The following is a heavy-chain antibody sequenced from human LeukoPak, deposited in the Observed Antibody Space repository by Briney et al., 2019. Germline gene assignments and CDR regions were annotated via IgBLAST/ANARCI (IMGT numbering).Heavy chain of an antibody. CDR3: ARAVRGYSYNYYFDY. V-gene: IGHV1-2*02. D-gene: IGHD5-18*01. Sequence: ASVKVSCKASGYTFTGYYMHWVRQAPGQGLEWMGWINPNSGGTNYAQKFQGRVTITADESTSTAYMELSSLRSEDTAVYYCARAVRGYSYNYYFDYWGQGTLVTVSS. CDR2: INPNSGGT. CDR1: GYTFTGYY. J-gene: IGHJ4*02.